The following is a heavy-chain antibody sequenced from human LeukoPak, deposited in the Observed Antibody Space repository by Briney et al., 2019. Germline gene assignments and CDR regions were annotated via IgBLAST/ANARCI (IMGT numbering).Heavy chain of an antibody. CDR1: GFTFSSYS. Sequence: GGSLRLSCAASGFTFSSYSMNWVRQAPGKGLEWVSSISSSSSYIYYADSVKGRFTISRDNAKNSLYLQMNSLRAEDTAVYYCARDEKALRFLEWSAQYFQHWGQGTLVTVSS. CDR2: ISSSSSYI. D-gene: IGHD3-3*01. J-gene: IGHJ1*01. CDR3: ARDEKALRFLEWSAQYFQH. V-gene: IGHV3-21*01.